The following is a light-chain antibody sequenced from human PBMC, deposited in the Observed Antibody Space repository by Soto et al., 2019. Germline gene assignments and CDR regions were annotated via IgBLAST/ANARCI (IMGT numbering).Light chain of an antibody. CDR3: QQSYSTPHT. V-gene: IGKV1-39*01. CDR2: AAS. Sequence: DIQMTQSPSSLSASVGDRVTITCRASQSISSDLNWYQQKPGKAPKLLIYAASRLQSGVPSRFSGCGAGTDFTLTISSLQPEDFATDYCQQSYSTPHTCGQGTKLEIK. J-gene: IGKJ2*01. CDR1: QSISSD.